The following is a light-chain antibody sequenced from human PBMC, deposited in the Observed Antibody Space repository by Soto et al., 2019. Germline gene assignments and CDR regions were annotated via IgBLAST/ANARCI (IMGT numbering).Light chain of an antibody. Sequence: DIQLTQSPSTLSASVGDRVTITCRASQSISSWLAWYQQKPGKAPKLLIYDASSLESGGPSRFSGSGSGTTFTLPISSLQPDDVVTYYCQQYNSYSKLTFGGGTKVEIK. CDR3: QQYNSYSKLT. J-gene: IGKJ4*01. CDR2: DAS. V-gene: IGKV1-5*01. CDR1: QSISSW.